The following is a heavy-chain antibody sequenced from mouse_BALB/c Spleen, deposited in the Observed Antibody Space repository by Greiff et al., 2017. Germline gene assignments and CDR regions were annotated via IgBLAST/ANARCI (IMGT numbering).Heavy chain of an antibody. CDR2: INYSGST. CDR3: ARALGRAMDY. Sequence: EVKLEESGPSLVKPSQTLSLTCSVTGDSITSGYWNWIRKFPGNNLEYMGYINYSGSTYYNPSLKSRISITRDTSKNHYYLQLNSVTTEDTATYYCARALGRAMDYWGQGTSVTVSS. J-gene: IGHJ4*01. CDR1: GDSITSGY. D-gene: IGHD4-1*01. V-gene: IGHV3-8*02.